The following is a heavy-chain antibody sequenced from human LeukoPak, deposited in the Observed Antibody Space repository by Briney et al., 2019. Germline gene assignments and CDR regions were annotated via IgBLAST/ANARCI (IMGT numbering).Heavy chain of an antibody. CDR1: GFTFDDYG. CDR2: INWNGGST. D-gene: IGHD3-22*01. V-gene: IGHV3-20*04. CDR3: AKTLTMILVLRGGFDY. Sequence: GGSLRLSCAASGFTFDDYGMSWVRQAPGKGLEWVSGINWNGGSTGYADSVKGRFTISRDNAKNSLYLQMNSLRAEDTAVYYCAKTLTMILVLRGGFDYWGQGALVTVSS. J-gene: IGHJ4*02.